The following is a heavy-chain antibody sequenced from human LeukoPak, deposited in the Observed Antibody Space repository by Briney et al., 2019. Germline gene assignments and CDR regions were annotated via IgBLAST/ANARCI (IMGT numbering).Heavy chain of an antibody. V-gene: IGHV3-69-1*01. CDR3: ARALGGSYYGAGSSPGD. CDR1: GFTFSDYY. J-gene: IGHJ4*02. Sequence: GGSLRLSCAASGFTFSDYYMNWVRQAPGKGLEWVSSISSRGSTYYADSVKGRFTISRDNTQKSLYLQMSSLRAEDTAVYYCARALGGSYYGAGSSPGDWGQGILVTVSS. D-gene: IGHD3-10*01. CDR2: ISSRGST.